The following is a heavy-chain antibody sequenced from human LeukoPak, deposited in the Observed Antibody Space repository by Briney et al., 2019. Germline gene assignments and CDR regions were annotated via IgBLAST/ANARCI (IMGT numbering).Heavy chain of an antibody. CDR1: GGSISSSSYY. Sequence: SETLSLTCTVSGGSISSSSYYWGWIRQPPGKGLEWIGSIYYSGSTYYNPSLKSRVTISVDTSKNQFSLKLSSVTAADTAVYYCARGVTGTKPTPPYYYYYMDVWGKGTTVTVSS. CDR3: ARGVTGTKPTPPYYYYYMDV. V-gene: IGHV4-39*01. D-gene: IGHD1/OR15-1a*01. CDR2: IYYSGST. J-gene: IGHJ6*03.